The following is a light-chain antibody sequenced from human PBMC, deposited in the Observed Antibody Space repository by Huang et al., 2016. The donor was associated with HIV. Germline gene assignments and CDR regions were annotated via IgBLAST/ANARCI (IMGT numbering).Light chain of an antibody. CDR3: QQYNNWPPGT. J-gene: IGKJ1*01. CDR1: QSVSNN. V-gene: IGKV3-15*01. Sequence: ERVMTQSPATLSVSPGERATLLCRASQSVSNNLAWYQQKPGQAPRPLIYGASTRVTGSPSRFSGSGSGTEFTLTISSLQSEDFAVYYCQQYNNWPPGTFGQGTKVEIK. CDR2: GAS.